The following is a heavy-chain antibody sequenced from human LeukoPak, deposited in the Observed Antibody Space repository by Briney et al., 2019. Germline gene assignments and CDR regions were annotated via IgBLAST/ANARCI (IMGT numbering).Heavy chain of an antibody. V-gene: IGHV3-74*01. J-gene: IGHJ3*02. Sequence: GGSLSLFCAASGLPLSIFWMHCVREAPGGGLVWGSRINTDGSTNAYSLSVKGRFTVSTDNAKNTLYLQMDSLRAEDTAVYYCARDAAYSSSPSDAFDIWGQGTMVTVSS. CDR3: ARDAAYSSSPSDAFDI. CDR2: INTDGSTN. CDR1: GLPLSIFW. D-gene: IGHD6-13*01.